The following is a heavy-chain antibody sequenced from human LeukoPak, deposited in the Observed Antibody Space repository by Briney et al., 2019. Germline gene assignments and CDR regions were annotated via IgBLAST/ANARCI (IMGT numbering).Heavy chain of an antibody. Sequence: GGSLRLSCVASGFTFSSAWMHWVRQAPGKGLVWVSRIASDGSSTTYADSVKGRFSISRDNAKNTLYLQMNSLRVEDTAVYYCARGRPHGNDYWGQGTLVTVSS. CDR2: IASDGSST. D-gene: IGHD4-23*01. CDR1: GFTFSSAW. CDR3: ARGRPHGNDY. V-gene: IGHV3-74*01. J-gene: IGHJ4*02.